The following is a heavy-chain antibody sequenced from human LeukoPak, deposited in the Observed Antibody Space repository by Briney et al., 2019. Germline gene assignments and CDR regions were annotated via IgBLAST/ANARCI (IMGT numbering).Heavy chain of an antibody. D-gene: IGHD3-22*01. CDR2: FDPEDGET. CDR1: GYTLTELS. CDR3: ARDLSRGSGYFGTY. V-gene: IGHV1-24*01. Sequence: ASVKVSCKVSGYTLTELSMHWVRQAPGKGLEWMGGFDPEDGETIYAQKFQGRVTMTTDTSTSTAYMELRSLRSDDTAVYYCARDLSRGSGYFGTYWGQGTLVTVSS. J-gene: IGHJ4*02.